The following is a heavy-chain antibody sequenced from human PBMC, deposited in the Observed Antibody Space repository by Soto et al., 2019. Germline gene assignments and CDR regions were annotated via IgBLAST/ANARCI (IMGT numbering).Heavy chain of an antibody. CDR3: ARRGSGSYYDF. CDR2: ISGSGGST. Sequence: EVQLLESGGGLVQPGGSLRLSCAASGFTFSSYAMRWVRQAPVKGLEWVSAISGSGGSTYYADSVKGRFTISRDNSKKTLYLQMTSLRAEDTAVYYCARRGSGSYYDFWGQGTLVTVSS. CDR1: GFTFSSYA. D-gene: IGHD1-26*01. J-gene: IGHJ4*02. V-gene: IGHV3-23*01.